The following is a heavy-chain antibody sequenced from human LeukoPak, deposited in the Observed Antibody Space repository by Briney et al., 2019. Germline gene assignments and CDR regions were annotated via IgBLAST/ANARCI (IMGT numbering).Heavy chain of an antibody. CDR3: ARDSTVTRQIDY. Sequence: PSETLSLTCAVYGGSFSGYYWSWIRQPPGKGLEWIGEINHSGSTYYNPSLKSRVTISVDTSKNQFSLKLSSVTAADTAVYYCARDSTVTRQIDYWGRGTLVTVSS. D-gene: IGHD4-17*01. V-gene: IGHV4-34*01. J-gene: IGHJ4*02. CDR2: INHSGST. CDR1: GGSFSGYY.